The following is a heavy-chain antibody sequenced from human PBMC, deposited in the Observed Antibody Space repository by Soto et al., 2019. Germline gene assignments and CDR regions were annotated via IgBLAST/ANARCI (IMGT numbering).Heavy chain of an antibody. CDR2: ISSSERA. CDR1: GGPFSDDAHL. CDR3: AFFYSYNYVRYLFSF. Sequence: SETLSLTCTVSGGPFSDDAHLWSWLRQSPGMGLEWMGHISSSERASYNPSLQSRLSISRDTSKKQFSLSLTSVTAADTAVYFCAFFYSYNYVRYLFSFCGQGSLVPGSS. V-gene: IGHV4-30-4*01. D-gene: IGHD3-22*01. J-gene: IGHJ4*02.